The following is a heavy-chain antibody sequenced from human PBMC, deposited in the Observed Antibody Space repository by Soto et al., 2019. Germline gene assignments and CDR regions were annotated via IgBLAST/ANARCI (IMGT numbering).Heavy chain of an antibody. CDR1: GFTFSSYA. V-gene: IGHV3-23*01. CDR2: VSASGGGT. CDR3: AKSSSRAHYYAMDA. D-gene: IGHD2-2*01. Sequence: GGSLRLSCAASGFTFSSYARNWVRQAPGKGLEWVSGVSASGGGTSYADSVKGRFAISRDNSKDTVYLQMNSLRAEDTAVYYCAKSSSRAHYYAMDAWGQGTPVTVSS. J-gene: IGHJ6*02.